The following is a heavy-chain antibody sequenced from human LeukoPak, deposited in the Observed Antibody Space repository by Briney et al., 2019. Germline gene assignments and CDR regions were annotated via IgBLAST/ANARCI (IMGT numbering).Heavy chain of an antibody. CDR1: GDSISSGSYY. D-gene: IGHD4-11*01. V-gene: IGHV4-61*02. CDR2: IYTSGST. J-gene: IGHJ4*02. Sequence: PSETLSLTCTVSGDSISSGSYYWRWIRQPAGKGLEWIGRIYTSGSTDYNPSLKSRVTISVDTSKKQFSLKMSSVTAADTAVYYCARAKGRYSNYASYYFDYWGQGTLVTVSS. CDR3: ARAKGRYSNYASYYFDY.